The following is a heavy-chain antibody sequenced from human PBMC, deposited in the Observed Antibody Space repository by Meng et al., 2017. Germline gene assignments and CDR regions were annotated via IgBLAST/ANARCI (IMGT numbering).Heavy chain of an antibody. V-gene: IGHV3-15*01. CDR3: TTASITMVRGVITANYYYYYGMDV. CDR1: GFTFSNAW. J-gene: IGHJ6*02. D-gene: IGHD3-10*01. Sequence: GGSLRLSCAASGFTFSNAWMSWVRQAPGKGLEWVGRMKSKTDGGTTDYAAPVKGRFTISRDDSKNTLYLQMNSLKTEDTAVYYCTTASITMVRGVITANYYYYYGMDVWGQGTTVTVSS. CDR2: MKSKTDGGTT.